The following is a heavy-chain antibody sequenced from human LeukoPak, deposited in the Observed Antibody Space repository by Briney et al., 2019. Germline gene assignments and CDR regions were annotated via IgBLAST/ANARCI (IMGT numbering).Heavy chain of an antibody. CDR2: INHSGST. V-gene: IGHV4-34*01. CDR1: GGSFSGYY. Sequence: SETLSLTCAVYGGSFSGYYWSWIRQPPGKGLEWIGEINHSGSTNYNPSLKSRITISVDTSKNQFSLKLSSVTAADTAVYYCARGRYSSSWYSRGLGYWGQGTLVTVSS. J-gene: IGHJ4*02. CDR3: ARGRYSSSWYSRGLGY. D-gene: IGHD6-13*01.